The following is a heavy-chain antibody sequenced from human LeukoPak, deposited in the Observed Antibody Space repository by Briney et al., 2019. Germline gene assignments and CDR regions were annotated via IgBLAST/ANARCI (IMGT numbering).Heavy chain of an antibody. D-gene: IGHD1-1*01. J-gene: IGHJ4*02. Sequence: GGSLRLSCAVSGFAFGSEAMSWVRQSPARGLEWVASISPGGGTTYYADYVKGRFTISRDNSKNSLSVQMNSLRAEDTAVYFCAKSRSGSANWALQIFDNWGQGTLVTVSS. CDR3: AKSRSGSANWALQIFDN. CDR2: ISPGGGTT. V-gene: IGHV3-23*01. CDR1: GFAFGSEA.